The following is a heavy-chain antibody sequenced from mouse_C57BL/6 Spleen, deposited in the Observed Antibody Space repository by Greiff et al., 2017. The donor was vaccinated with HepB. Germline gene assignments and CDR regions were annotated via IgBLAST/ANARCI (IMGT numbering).Heavy chain of an antibody. Sequence: VQLQQPGAELVKPGASVKMSCKASGYTFTSYWITWVKQRPGQGLEWIGDIYPGSGSTNYNEKFKSKATLTVDTSSSTASMQHSSLTSEDSAVYYCARPRSNDYYYAMDYWGQGTSVTVSS. V-gene: IGHV1-55*01. D-gene: IGHD2-12*01. CDR1: GYTFTSYW. CDR2: IYPGSGST. CDR3: ARPRSNDYYYAMDY. J-gene: IGHJ4*01.